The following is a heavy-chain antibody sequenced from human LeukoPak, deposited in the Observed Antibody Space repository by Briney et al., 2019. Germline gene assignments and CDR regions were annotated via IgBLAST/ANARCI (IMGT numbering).Heavy chain of an antibody. Sequence: GGSLRLSCAASGFTFSNAWMSWVRQAPGKGLEWVGRIKSKTDGGTTDYAAPVKDRFTISRDDSKNTLYLQMNSLKTEDTAVYYCTTDKPEGGIDAFDIWGQGTMVTVSS. CDR2: IKSKTDGGTT. CDR1: GFTFSNAW. D-gene: IGHD1-14*01. J-gene: IGHJ3*02. V-gene: IGHV3-15*01. CDR3: TTDKPEGGIDAFDI.